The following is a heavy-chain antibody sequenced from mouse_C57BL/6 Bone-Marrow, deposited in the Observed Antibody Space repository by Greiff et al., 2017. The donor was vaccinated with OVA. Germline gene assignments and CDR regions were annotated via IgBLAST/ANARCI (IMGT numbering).Heavy chain of an antibody. Sequence: VQLQQSGTVLARPGASVKMSCKTSGYTFTSYWMHWVKQRPGQGLEWIGAIYPGNSDTSYNQKFKGKAKLTAVTSASTAYMELSSLTNEDSAVYYCTRQAYYSNHVGVWFAYWGQGTLVTVSA. CDR3: TRQAYYSNHVGVWFAY. V-gene: IGHV1-5*01. D-gene: IGHD2-5*01. CDR2: IYPGNSDT. J-gene: IGHJ3*01. CDR1: GYTFTSYW.